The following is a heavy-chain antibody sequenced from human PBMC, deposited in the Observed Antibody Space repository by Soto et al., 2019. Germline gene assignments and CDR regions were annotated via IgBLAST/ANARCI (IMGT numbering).Heavy chain of an antibody. CDR2: IYWDDDK. D-gene: IGHD2-15*01. Sequence: QITLKESGPTLVKPTQTLTLTCTFSGFSLSTSGVGVGWIRQPPGKALEWLALIYWDDDKRNSPSLKSRLTITNDTSKNQVVLTMTNMDPVDTATYYCAHRPSYCSGGSCYSGFDYWGQGTLVTVSS. V-gene: IGHV2-5*02. CDR3: AHRPSYCSGGSCYSGFDY. J-gene: IGHJ4*02. CDR1: GFSLSTSGVG.